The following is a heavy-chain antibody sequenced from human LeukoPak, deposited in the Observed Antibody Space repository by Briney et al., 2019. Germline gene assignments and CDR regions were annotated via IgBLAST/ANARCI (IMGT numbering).Heavy chain of an antibody. Sequence: KTWGSLRLSCAASGFTFSSYSMNWVRQAPGKGLEWVSSISSSSSYIYYADSVKGRFTISRDNAKNSLCLQMNSLRAEDTAVYYCAKVMKVPAMVRGQGTLDYWGQGTLVTVSS. CDR3: AKVMKVPAMVRGQGTLDY. V-gene: IGHV3-21*01. J-gene: IGHJ4*02. CDR2: ISSSSSYI. CDR1: GFTFSSYS. D-gene: IGHD3-10*01.